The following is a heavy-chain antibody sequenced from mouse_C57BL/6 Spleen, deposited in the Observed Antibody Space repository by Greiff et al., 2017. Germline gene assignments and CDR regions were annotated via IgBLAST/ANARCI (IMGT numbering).Heavy chain of an antibody. CDR3: ARRAVVATDWFAY. D-gene: IGHD1-1*01. J-gene: IGHJ3*01. Sequence: VQLQQPGAELVKPGASVKMSCKASGYTFTSYWITWVKQRPGQGLEWIGDIYPGSGSTNYNEKFKSKATLTVDTSSSTAYMQLSSLTSEDSAVYYCARRAVVATDWFAYWGQGTLVTVSA. CDR2: IYPGSGST. CDR1: GYTFTSYW. V-gene: IGHV1-55*01.